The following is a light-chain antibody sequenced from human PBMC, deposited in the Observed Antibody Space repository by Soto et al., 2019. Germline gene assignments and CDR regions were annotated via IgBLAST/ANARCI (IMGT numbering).Light chain of an antibody. J-gene: IGLJ1*01. CDR3: QSYDSLSGYV. CDR2: GNT. V-gene: IGLV1-40*01. CDR1: SSNIGAGYD. Sequence: QAVVTQPPSVSGAPGQRVTISCTGSSSNIGAGYDVHWYQQFPGTAPKLLIYGNTNRPSGVPDRFSGSKSGTSASLAITGLQAEDEADYYCQSYDSLSGYVFGTGTKVTVL.